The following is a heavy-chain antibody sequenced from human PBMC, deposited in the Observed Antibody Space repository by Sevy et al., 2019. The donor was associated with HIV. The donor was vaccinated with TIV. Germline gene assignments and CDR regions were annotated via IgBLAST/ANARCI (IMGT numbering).Heavy chain of an antibody. Sequence: SETLSLTCSVSGGSLTSSGYYWGWIHQHPGKGLEWIGMIYYSGSTYYNPSLKSRVTISVDTSKYQFSLKLSSVTAADTAVYYCARRRITMVRGVIRGYYFDYWGQGTLVTVSS. CDR1: GGSLTSSGYY. V-gene: IGHV4-39*01. CDR3: ARRRITMVRGVIRGYYFDY. J-gene: IGHJ4*02. CDR2: IYYSGST. D-gene: IGHD3-10*01.